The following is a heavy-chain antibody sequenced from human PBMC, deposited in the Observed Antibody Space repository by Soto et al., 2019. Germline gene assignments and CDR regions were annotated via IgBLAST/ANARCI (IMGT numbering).Heavy chain of an antibody. J-gene: IGHJ6*02. CDR1: GFTFSSYS. CDR2: ISSSSSTI. D-gene: IGHD6-6*01. Sequence: GGSLRLSCAASGFTFSSYSMNWVRQAPGKGLEWVSYISSSSSTIYYADSVKGRFTISRDNAKNSLYLQMNSLRDEDTAVYYCARDVIIAARTDYYYYYGMDVWGQGTTVTVSS. CDR3: ARDVIIAARTDYYYYYGMDV. V-gene: IGHV3-48*02.